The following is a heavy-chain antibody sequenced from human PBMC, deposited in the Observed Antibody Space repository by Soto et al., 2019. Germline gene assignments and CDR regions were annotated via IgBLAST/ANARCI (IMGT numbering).Heavy chain of an antibody. V-gene: IGHV3-48*02. J-gene: IGHJ6*02. Sequence: EVQLVESGGGLVQPGGSLRLSCAASGFTFSSYSMNWVRQAPGKGLEWVSYISSSSSTIYYSDSVKGRFTISRDNAKNSLYLQMNSLRDEDTAVYYCAIDMTAISGWLHGMDVWGQGTTVTVSS. CDR2: ISSSSSTI. D-gene: IGHD6-19*01. CDR3: AIDMTAISGWLHGMDV. CDR1: GFTFSSYS.